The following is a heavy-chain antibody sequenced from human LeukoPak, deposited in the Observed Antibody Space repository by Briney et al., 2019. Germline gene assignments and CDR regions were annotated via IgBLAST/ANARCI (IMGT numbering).Heavy chain of an antibody. CDR1: GGSFSGYY. D-gene: IGHD4-17*01. CDR2: IYYSGST. V-gene: IGHV4-34*11. CDR3: AKVDGGGGDYGFDS. Sequence: SETLSLTCAVYGGSFSGYYWSWIRQPPGKALEWIGFIYYSGSTIYNPSLKSRVTMWVDTAKKQFSLNLTSVSAADTALYFCAKVDGGGGDYGFDSWGQGTLVTVSS. J-gene: IGHJ4*02.